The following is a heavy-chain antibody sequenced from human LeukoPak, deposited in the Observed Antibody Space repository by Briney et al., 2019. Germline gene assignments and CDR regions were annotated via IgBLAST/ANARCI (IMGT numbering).Heavy chain of an antibody. Sequence: GGSLRLSCAASGFTFSDYYMSWIRQAPGKGLEWVSYISSSGSTIYYADSVKGRFTISRDNAKNSLYLQMNSLRAEDTAVYYCARPSRSWSSAGAFDIWGQGTMVTVSS. CDR3: ARPSRSWSSAGAFDI. J-gene: IGHJ3*02. CDR2: ISSSGSTI. V-gene: IGHV3-11*01. D-gene: IGHD6-13*01. CDR1: GFTFSDYY.